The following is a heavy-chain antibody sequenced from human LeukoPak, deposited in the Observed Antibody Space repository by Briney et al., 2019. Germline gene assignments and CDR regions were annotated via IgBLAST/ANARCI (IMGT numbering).Heavy chain of an antibody. CDR3: ARESSVGAHKAFDY. V-gene: IGHV3-74*01. D-gene: IGHD1-26*01. Sequence: PGGSLRLSCAASGFTFSNYWMHWVGEAPGTGLVGVSRINSAGRSTTYADSVTGRFTISRDNAKITLYLQMNSLRAEDTAVYYCARESSVGAHKAFDYWGQGTLVTVSS. CDR1: GFTFSNYW. CDR2: INSAGRST. J-gene: IGHJ4*02.